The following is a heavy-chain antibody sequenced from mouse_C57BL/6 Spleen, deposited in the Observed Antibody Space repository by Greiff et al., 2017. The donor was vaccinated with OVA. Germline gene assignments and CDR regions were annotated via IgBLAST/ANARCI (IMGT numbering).Heavy chain of an antibody. D-gene: IGHD2-12*01. CDR1: GYTFTDYN. Sequence: EVQLQQSGPELVKPGASVKIPCKASGYTFTDYNMDWVKQSHGKSLEWIGDINPNNGGTIYNQKFKGKATLTVDKSSSTAYMELRSLTSEDTAVYYCARTRAHSIVNHGGYAMDYWGQGTSVTVSS. V-gene: IGHV1-18*01. J-gene: IGHJ4*01. CDR2: INPNNGGT. CDR3: ARTRAHSIVNHGGYAMDY.